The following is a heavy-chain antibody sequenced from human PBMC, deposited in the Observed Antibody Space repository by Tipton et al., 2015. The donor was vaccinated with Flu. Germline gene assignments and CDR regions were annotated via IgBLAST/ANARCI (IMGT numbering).Heavy chain of an antibody. Sequence: TLSLTCTVSGGSIISSSFYWGWIRQPPGKGLEWIGYIYYSGNTNYNPSLKSRVTMSLDASKSHFSLKLSSVTAADTAMYYCSSYYIRAFDIWGQGTMVTVSS. CDR2: IYYSGNT. V-gene: IGHV4-39*07. CDR3: SSYYIRAFDI. D-gene: IGHD3-10*01. J-gene: IGHJ3*02. CDR1: GGSIISSSFY.